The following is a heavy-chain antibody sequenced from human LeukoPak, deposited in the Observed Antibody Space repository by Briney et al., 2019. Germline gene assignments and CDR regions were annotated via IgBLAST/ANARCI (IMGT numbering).Heavy chain of an antibody. J-gene: IGHJ4*02. Sequence: GRSLRLSCAASGFTFSSYAMHWVRQAPGKGLEWVAVISYDGSNKYYADSVKGRFTISRDSSKNTLYLQMNSLRAEDTAVYYYARDLGIAAAGDYWGQGTLVTVSS. CDR1: GFTFSSYA. D-gene: IGHD6-13*01. V-gene: IGHV3-30-3*01. CDR2: ISYDGSNK. CDR3: ARDLGIAAAGDY.